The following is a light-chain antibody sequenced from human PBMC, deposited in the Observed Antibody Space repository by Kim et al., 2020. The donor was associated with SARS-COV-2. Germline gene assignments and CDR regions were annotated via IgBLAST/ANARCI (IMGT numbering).Light chain of an antibody. Sequence: VSPRQTASITCSGDKLGDKYACWYQQKPGQSPVLVIYQDTKRPSGIPERFSGSNSGNTATLTISGTQAMDEADYYCQAWDSSTVVFGGGTKLTVL. J-gene: IGLJ2*01. CDR3: QAWDSSTVV. V-gene: IGLV3-1*01. CDR1: KLGDKY. CDR2: QDT.